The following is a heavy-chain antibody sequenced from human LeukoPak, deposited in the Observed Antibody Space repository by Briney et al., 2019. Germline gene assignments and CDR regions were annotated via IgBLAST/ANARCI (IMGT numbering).Heavy chain of an antibody. CDR3: ARRASIAARPGNWFDP. J-gene: IGHJ5*02. CDR1: GYTFTSYD. V-gene: IGHV1-8*03. CDR2: MNPNSGNT. Sequence: GASVKVSCXASGYTFTSYDINWVRQATGQGLEWMAWMNPNSGNTGYAQKFQGRVTITRNTSISTAYMELSSLRSEDTAVYYCARRASIAARPGNWFDPWGQGTLVTVSS. D-gene: IGHD6-6*01.